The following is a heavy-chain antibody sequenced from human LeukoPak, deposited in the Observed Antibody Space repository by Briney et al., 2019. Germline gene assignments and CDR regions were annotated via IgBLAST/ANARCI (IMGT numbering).Heavy chain of an antibody. CDR2: ISSDENNK. CDR1: GFTFSSYA. J-gene: IGHJ4*02. V-gene: IGHV3-30-3*01. Sequence: GGSLRLSCAASGFTFSSYAMSWVRQTPGKGLEWVAVISSDENNKYYPDSVKGRFTISRDNSQNTLYLQMNSLRGEDTAVYYCARDGRATGSFDYWGQGTLVTVSS. CDR3: ARDGRATGSFDY. D-gene: IGHD3-10*01.